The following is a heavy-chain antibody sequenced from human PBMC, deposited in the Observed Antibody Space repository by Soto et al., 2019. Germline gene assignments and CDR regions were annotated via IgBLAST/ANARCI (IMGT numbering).Heavy chain of an antibody. CDR2: IIPLFGTA. CDR3: AGFEYSSAVYYYYGMDV. V-gene: IGHV1-69*01. Sequence: QVQLVQSGAEVKKPGSSVKVSCKDSGGTFSSYAISWVRQAPGQGREWMGGIIPLFGTANYAQKFQGRVTITADESTSTAYMELSSLRSEDTAVYYCAGFEYSSAVYYYYGMDVWGQGTTVTVSS. D-gene: IGHD6-6*01. J-gene: IGHJ6*02. CDR1: GGTFSSYA.